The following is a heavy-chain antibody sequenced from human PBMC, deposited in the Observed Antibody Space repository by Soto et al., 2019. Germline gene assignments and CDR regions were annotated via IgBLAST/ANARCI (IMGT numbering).Heavy chain of an antibody. D-gene: IGHD2-2*01. CDR2: IDPSDPYT. CDR3: ASLEIVVVPAAQRYYYYYGMDV. CDR1: GYSLTSYW. Sequence: RGESLKIACKGSGYSLTSYWISWVRQMPGKGLEWMGRIDPSDPYTNYSPSFQGQVTISADKSISTAYLPWSSLKASDTALYYCASLEIVVVPAAQRYYYYYGMDVWGQGTTVTVSS. J-gene: IGHJ6*02. V-gene: IGHV5-10-1*01.